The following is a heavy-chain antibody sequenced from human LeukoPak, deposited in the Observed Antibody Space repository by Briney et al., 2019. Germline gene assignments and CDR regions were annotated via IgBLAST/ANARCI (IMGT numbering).Heavy chain of an antibody. CDR2: INSSSSYI. Sequence: GGSLRLSCAASGFTFSSYSMNWVRQAPGKGLEWVASINSSSSYIYYADSVKGRFTISRNNAKNSLYLQMNSLRAEDTAVYYCARVYSWPPAIDYWGQGTLVTVSS. CDR3: ARVYSWPPAIDY. J-gene: IGHJ4*02. V-gene: IGHV3-21*01. D-gene: IGHD2-15*01. CDR1: GFTFSSYS.